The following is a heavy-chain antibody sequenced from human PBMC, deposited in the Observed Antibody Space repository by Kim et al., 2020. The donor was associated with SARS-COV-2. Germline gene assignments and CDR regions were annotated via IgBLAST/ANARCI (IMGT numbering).Heavy chain of an antibody. CDR2: IA. Sequence: IANYAQKFQGRVTITADKSTSTAYMELRSLRSEDTAVYYCASGPSSGLDYWGQGTLVTVSS. J-gene: IGHJ4*02. V-gene: IGHV1-69*02. CDR3: ASGPSSGLDY. D-gene: IGHD6-19*01.